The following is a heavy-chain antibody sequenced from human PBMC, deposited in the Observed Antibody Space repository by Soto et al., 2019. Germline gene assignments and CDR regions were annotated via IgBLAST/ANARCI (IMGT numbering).Heavy chain of an antibody. Sequence: GGSLRLSCAASGFTFSSYAMSWVRQAPGKGLEWVSAISGSGGSTYYADSVKGRFTISRDNSKDTLYLQMNSLRAEDTAVYYCAKKGILTGYYRGGHLDYWGQGTLVTVSS. CDR1: GFTFSSYA. CDR2: ISGSGGST. CDR3: AKKGILTGYYRGGHLDY. V-gene: IGHV3-23*01. D-gene: IGHD3-9*01. J-gene: IGHJ4*02.